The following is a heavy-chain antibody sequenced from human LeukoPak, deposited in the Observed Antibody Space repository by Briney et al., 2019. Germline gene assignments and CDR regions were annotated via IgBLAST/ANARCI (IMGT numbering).Heavy chain of an antibody. J-gene: IGHJ5*02. V-gene: IGHV1-69*05. Sequence: ASVKVSCKASGGTFSSYAISWVRQAPGQGLEWMGGIIPTFGTANYAQKFQGRVTITTDESTSTAYMELSSLRSEDTAVYYCAREDNWNYWFDPWGQGTLVTVSS. CDR3: AREDNWNYWFDP. D-gene: IGHD1-7*01. CDR1: GGTFSSYA. CDR2: IIPTFGTA.